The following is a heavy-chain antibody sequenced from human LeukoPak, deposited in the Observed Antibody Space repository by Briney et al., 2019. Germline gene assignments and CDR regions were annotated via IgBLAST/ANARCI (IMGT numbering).Heavy chain of an antibody. CDR2: ISSSSSYI. Sequence: PGGSLRLSCAASGFTLSSYSMNWVRQAPGKGLEWVSSISSSSSYIYYADSVKGRFTISRDNAKNSLYLQMNSLRVEDTAVYYCARGTLGNYGDYDFDYWGQGTLVTVSS. D-gene: IGHD4-17*01. CDR3: ARGTLGNYGDYDFDY. CDR1: GFTLSSYS. V-gene: IGHV3-21*01. J-gene: IGHJ4*02.